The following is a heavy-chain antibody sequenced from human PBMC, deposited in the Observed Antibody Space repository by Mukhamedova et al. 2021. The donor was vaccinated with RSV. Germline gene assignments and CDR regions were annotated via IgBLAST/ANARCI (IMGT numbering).Heavy chain of an antibody. J-gene: IGHJ4*02. Sequence: INAGNGNTKYSQKFQGRVTITRDTSASTAYMELSSLRSEDTAVYYCAILTITMIPDYWGQGTLVTVSS. V-gene: IGHV1-3*01. CDR2: INAGNGNT. D-gene: IGHD3-22*01. CDR3: AILTITMIPDY.